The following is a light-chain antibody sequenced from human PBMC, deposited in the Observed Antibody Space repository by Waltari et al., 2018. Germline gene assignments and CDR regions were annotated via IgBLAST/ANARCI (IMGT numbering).Light chain of an antibody. V-gene: IGKV1-16*01. CDR3: LQYTNYPFT. J-gene: IGKJ3*01. CDR2: AAS. CDR1: QCISNS. Sequence: GRAGQCISNSLAWFQQKPGKAHKSLIFAASSLQSGVPSRFSGSGSGTDFTLTITSLQPEDFATYYCLQYTNYPFTFGPGTKVDVK.